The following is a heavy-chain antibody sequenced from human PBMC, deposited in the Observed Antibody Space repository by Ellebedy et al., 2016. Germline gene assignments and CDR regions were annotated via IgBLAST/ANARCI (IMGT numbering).Heavy chain of an antibody. CDR2: VTSGGSTM. CDR3: ARGRRDGYNYGSAFDI. J-gene: IGHJ3*02. V-gene: IGHV3-48*01. CDR1: GFTFRGYS. Sequence: GGSLRLSCAASGFTFRGYSMNWVRQAPGKGLEWVSFVTSGGSTMYYADSVKGRFTISRDNAKNSLYLQMNSLRAEDTAVYYCARGRRDGYNYGSAFDIWGQGTLVTVSS. D-gene: IGHD5-24*01.